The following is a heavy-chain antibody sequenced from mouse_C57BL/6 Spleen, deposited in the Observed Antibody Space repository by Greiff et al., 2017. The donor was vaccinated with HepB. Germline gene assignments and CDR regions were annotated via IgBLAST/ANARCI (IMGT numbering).Heavy chain of an antibody. CDR2: INPSTGGT. J-gene: IGHJ4*01. CDR3: ARAYYYGSSYAMDY. CDR1: GYSFTGYY. D-gene: IGHD1-1*01. Sequence: EVQLKESGPELVKPGASVKISCKASGYSFTGYYMNWVKQSPEKSLEWIGEINPSTGGTTYNQKFKAKATLTVDKSSSTAYMQLKSLTSEDSAVYYCARAYYYGSSYAMDYWGQGTSVTVSS. V-gene: IGHV1-42*01.